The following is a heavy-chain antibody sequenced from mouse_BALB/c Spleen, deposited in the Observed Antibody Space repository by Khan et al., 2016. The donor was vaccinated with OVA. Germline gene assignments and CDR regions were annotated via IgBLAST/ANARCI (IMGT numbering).Heavy chain of an antibody. CDR1: GLTFSSYS. CDR2: ISSAGDYT. Sequence: EVELVESGGDLVKPGGSLKLSCAASGLTFSSYSMSWVRQTPDQRLEWVASISSAGDYTYYSDSVQGRFTLSRDNAKNTLYLQMSSLKSEDTAMYYCPSHFTWSFCYWGQGTLVTVSA. CDR3: PSHFTWSFCY. D-gene: IGHD1-1*01. J-gene: IGHJ3*02. V-gene: IGHV5-6*01.